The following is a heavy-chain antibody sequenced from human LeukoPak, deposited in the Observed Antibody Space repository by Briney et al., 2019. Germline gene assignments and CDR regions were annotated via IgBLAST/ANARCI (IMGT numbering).Heavy chain of an antibody. Sequence: GGSLRLSCAASGFTFSSYGMHWVRQAPGKGLEWVALISYDGSNKYYADSVKGRFTISRDNSKDTLYLQMNSLIAEDTAVYYCAKDLPSMSYCGGDCYSGFDYWGQGTLVTVSS. CDR1: GFTFSSYG. CDR2: ISYDGSNK. D-gene: IGHD2-21*02. J-gene: IGHJ4*02. CDR3: AKDLPSMSYCGGDCYSGFDY. V-gene: IGHV3-30*18.